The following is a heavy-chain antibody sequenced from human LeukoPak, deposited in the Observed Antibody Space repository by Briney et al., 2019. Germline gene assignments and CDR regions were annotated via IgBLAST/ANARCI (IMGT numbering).Heavy chain of an antibody. J-gene: IGHJ4*02. CDR3: AKEGTASKPSDLDY. CDR1: EFTFSDFS. V-gene: IGHV3-48*01. CDR2: ISAGSSTM. Sequence: PGGSLRLSCAASEFTFSDFSMNWVRQAPGKGLEWVSYISAGSSTMYYADSVKGRFTISRDNAKNSLYLQMNSLRTEDTAVYYCAKEGTASKPSDLDYWGQGTLVTVSS. D-gene: IGHD1-1*01.